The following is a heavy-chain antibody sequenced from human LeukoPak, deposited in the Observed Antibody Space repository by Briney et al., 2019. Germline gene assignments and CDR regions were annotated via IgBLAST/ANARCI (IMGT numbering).Heavy chain of an antibody. D-gene: IGHD5-24*01. V-gene: IGHV3-15*01. J-gene: IGHJ6*03. CDR3: ATRRDGYNPPYYYYYYMDV. Sequence: GGSLRLSCTASGFTFSNAWMPWVRQAPGKGLGWVAHIKRKTDGGTTDYAATVKGRFSISRDDSNNTLYLQMSSLKTEDTAMYYCATRRDGYNPPYYYYYYMDVWGKGTTVTVSS. CDR2: IKRKTDGGTT. CDR1: GFTFSNAW.